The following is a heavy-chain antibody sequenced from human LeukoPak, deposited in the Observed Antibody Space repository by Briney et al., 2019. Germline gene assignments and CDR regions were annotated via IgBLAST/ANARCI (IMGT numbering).Heavy chain of an antibody. D-gene: IGHD5-18*01. J-gene: IGHJ4*02. Sequence: GASVKVSRKASGGTFSSYAISWVRQAPGQGLEWMGRIIPIFGTANYAQKFQGRVTITTDESTSTAYMELSSLRSEDTAVYYCARETTGYSYGQDDYWGQGTLVTVSS. CDR3: ARETTGYSYGQDDY. CDR2: IIPIFGTA. V-gene: IGHV1-69*05. CDR1: GGTFSSYA.